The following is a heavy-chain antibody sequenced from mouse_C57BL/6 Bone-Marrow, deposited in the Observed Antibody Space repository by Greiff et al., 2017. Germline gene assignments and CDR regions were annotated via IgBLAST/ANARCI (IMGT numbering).Heavy chain of an antibody. CDR1: GYTFTSSW. CDR3: AAIDDSSYFDY. CDR2: IHPTSGST. Sequence: QVQLQQPGAELVKPGASVKLSCKASGYTFTSSWMHWVKQRPGQGLEWIGMIHPTSGSTNYNEKFKSKATLTVDKSSSPAYLQLSSLTSEDSAVYYGAAIDDSSYFDYWGQGTTLTVSS. D-gene: IGHD1-1*01. V-gene: IGHV1-64*01. J-gene: IGHJ2*01.